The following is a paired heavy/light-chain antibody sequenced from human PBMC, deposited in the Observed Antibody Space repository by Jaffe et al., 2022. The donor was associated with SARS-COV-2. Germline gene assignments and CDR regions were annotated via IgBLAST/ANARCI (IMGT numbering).Heavy chain of an antibody. CDR1: GFTLSDFA. Sequence: QLVESGGGLVQPGGSLRLSCAASGFTLSDFAISWVRQAPGKELQWVSGISYSGDNTYYADSVKGRFTVSRDNSKNTVFLQMNSLRPGDTAVYYCAKDPANCGSISCSYHFYYYMDVWGKGTTVTVSS. V-gene: IGHV3-23*04. CDR2: ISYSGDNT. CDR3: AKDPANCGSISCSYHFYYYMDV. J-gene: IGHJ6*03. D-gene: IGHD2-2*01.
Light chain of an antibody. CDR1: QNIMSW. Sequence: DIQMTQSPSTLSASVGDRVTITCRASQNIMSWLAWYQQKPGKAPKLLIYRASFLESGVSSRFSGSGSGTEFTLTISSLQPEDFATYYCQQYNTYWTFGQGTRVEI. V-gene: IGKV1-5*03. CDR2: RAS. CDR3: QQYNTYWT. J-gene: IGKJ1*01.